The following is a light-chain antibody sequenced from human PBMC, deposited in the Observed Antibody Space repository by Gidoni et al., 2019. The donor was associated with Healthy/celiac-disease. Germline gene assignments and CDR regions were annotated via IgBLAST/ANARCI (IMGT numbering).Light chain of an antibody. CDR3: MQALQTPDT. Sequence: DIGRTQSPLSLPVTPGEPASISCRSSQSLLHSNGYNYLDWYLQKPGQSPQLLIYLGSNRASGVPDRFSGSGSGTDFTLKISRVEAEDVGVYYCMQALQTPDTFGQGTKLEIK. J-gene: IGKJ2*01. CDR2: LGS. CDR1: QSLLHSNGYNY. V-gene: IGKV2-28*01.